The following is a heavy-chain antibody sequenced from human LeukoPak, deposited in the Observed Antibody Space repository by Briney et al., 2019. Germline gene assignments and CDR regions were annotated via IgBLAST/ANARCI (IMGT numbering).Heavy chain of an antibody. V-gene: IGHV4-34*01. CDR1: GGSFSGYY. CDR2: INHSGST. CDR3: AGRWPDYYYYYMDV. J-gene: IGHJ6*03. Sequence: SETLSLTCAVYGGSFSGYYWSWIRQPPGKGLEWIGEINHSGSTNYNPSLKSRVTISVDTSKNQFSLNLSSVTAADTAVYYCAGRWPDYYYYYMDVWGKGTTVTVSS. D-gene: IGHD6-13*01.